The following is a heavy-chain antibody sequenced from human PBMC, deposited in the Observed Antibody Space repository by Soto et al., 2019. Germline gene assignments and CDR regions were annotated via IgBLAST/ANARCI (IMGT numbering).Heavy chain of an antibody. D-gene: IGHD2-15*01. CDR3: ARAGGYCSGGSCQSIDY. CDR2: IWDDGSNK. J-gene: IGHJ4*02. V-gene: IGHV3-33*01. Sequence: QVQLVESGGGVVQPGRSLRLSCAASGFTFSSYGMHWVRQAPGKGLEWVAVIWDDGSNKYYADSVKGRFTISSDKSKNTLYLQMNSLRAEDTAVYYCARAGGYCSGGSCQSIDYWGQGTLVTVSS. CDR1: GFTFSSYG.